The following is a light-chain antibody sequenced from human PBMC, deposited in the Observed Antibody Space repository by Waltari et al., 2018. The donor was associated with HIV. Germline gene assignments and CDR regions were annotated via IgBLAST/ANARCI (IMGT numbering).Light chain of an antibody. CDR2: GAS. CDR3: QQYNDWPLT. CDR1: QRVSNN. J-gene: IGKJ4*01. V-gene: IGKV3-15*01. Sequence: EIVMTQQPATLSESPGVRVTPSCRTSQRVSNNLAWYQQKPGQSPRPLIYGASTRATGIPVTFSGRGSGTEFTLTISSLQSEDFAIYYCQQYNDWPLTFGGGTKVDI.